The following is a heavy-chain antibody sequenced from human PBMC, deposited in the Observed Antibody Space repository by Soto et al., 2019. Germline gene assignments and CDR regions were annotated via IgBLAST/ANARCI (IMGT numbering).Heavy chain of an antibody. CDR2: VHDSWGS. CDR3: ARHEGCGGYCYPFPFDP. D-gene: IGHD2-21*02. Sequence: LSLTCTVSGGSISSYYWSWIRQPPGKGLEWIGYVHDSWGSHYNPSLKSRVAISLDTSKSQFSLKLTSVTATDTAVYYCARHEGCGGYCYPFPFDPWGQGTLVTVSS. CDR1: GGSISSYY. V-gene: IGHV4-59*08. J-gene: IGHJ5*02.